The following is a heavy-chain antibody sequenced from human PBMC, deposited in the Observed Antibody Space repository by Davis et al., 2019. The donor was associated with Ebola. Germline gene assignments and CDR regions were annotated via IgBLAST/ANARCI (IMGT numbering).Heavy chain of an antibody. CDR3: ARDRHAYGLDV. CDR1: GDSISTYY. Sequence: SETLSLTCTVSGDSISTYYWGWIRQPPGEGLEWIGNLNYSGRTNHNPSLKSRVTISIDASKNLFSLNLSSVTAADTAVYYCARDRHAYGLDVWGQGTTVTVSS. CDR2: LNYSGRT. J-gene: IGHJ6*02. V-gene: IGHV4-59*01.